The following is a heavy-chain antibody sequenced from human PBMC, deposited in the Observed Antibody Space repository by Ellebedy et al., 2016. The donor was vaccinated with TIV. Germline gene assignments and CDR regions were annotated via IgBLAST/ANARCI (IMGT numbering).Heavy chain of an antibody. V-gene: IGHV1-69*13. CDR3: ARGAAVATIRLYYYYGMDV. Sequence: ASVKVSXXASGGNFSSYAISWVRQAPGQGLEWMGGIIPIFGTANYAQKFQGRVTITADESTSTAYMELSSLRSEDTAVYYCARGAAVATIRLYYYYGMDVWGQGTTVTVSS. J-gene: IGHJ6*02. CDR1: GGNFSSYA. CDR2: IIPIFGTA. D-gene: IGHD5-12*01.